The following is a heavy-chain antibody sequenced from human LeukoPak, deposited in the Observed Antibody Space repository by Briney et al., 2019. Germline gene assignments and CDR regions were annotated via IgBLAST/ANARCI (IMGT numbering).Heavy chain of an antibody. J-gene: IGHJ3*02. V-gene: IGHV1-69*02. CDR1: GYTFTSYY. Sequence: GASVKVSCKASGYTFTSYYMHWVRQAHGQGLEWMGRIIPILGIANYAQKFQGRVTITADKSTSTAYMELSSLRSEDTAVYYCARGLRFLEWLPRNPPTQDAFDIWGQGTMVTVSS. CDR2: IIPILGIA. CDR3: ARGLRFLEWLPRNPPTQDAFDI. D-gene: IGHD3-3*01.